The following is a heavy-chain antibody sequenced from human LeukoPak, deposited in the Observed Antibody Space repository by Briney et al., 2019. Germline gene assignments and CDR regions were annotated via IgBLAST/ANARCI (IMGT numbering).Heavy chain of an antibody. V-gene: IGHV4-39*07. J-gene: IGHJ4*02. Sequence: SETLSLTCTVSGGSISSSSYYWGWIRQPPGKGLEWIGSIYYSGSTHYNPSLKSRVTISVDTSKNQFSLKLSSVTAADTAVYYCARVPTVTFFDYWGQGTLVTVSS. CDR3: ARVPTVTFFDY. D-gene: IGHD4-17*01. CDR2: IYYSGST. CDR1: GGSISSSSYY.